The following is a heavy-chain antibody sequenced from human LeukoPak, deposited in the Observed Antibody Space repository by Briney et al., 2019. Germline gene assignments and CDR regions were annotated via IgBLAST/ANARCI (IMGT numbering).Heavy chain of an antibody. J-gene: IGHJ4*02. D-gene: IGHD1-1*01. CDR1: GGSISSGGYS. CDR2: IYHSGST. Sequence: SETLSLTCAVSGGSISSGGYSWSWIRQPPGKGLEWIGYIYHSGSTYYNPSLRSRVTISVDRSKNQFSLKLSSVTAADTAVYYCARAPLEPYYFDYWGQGTLVTVSS. V-gene: IGHV4-30-2*01. CDR3: ARAPLEPYYFDY.